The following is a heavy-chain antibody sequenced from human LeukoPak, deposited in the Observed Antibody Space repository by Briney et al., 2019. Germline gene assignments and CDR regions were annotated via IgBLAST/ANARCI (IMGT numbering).Heavy chain of an antibody. CDR3: ARGVYRCSSTSCYKNAFDI. J-gene: IGHJ3*02. CDR2: IIPIFGTA. Sequence: ASVKVSCKASGGTFSSYAISWVRQAPGQGLEWMGGIIPIFGTANYAQKFQGRVAITADESTSTAYMELSSLRSEDTAVYYCARGVYRCSSTSCYKNAFDIWGQGTMVTVSS. D-gene: IGHD2-2*01. CDR1: GGTFSSYA. V-gene: IGHV1-69*13.